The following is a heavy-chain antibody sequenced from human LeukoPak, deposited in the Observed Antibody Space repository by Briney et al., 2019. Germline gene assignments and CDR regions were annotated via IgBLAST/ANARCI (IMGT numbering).Heavy chain of an antibody. Sequence: SETLSLTCTVSGGSISSYYWSWIRQPPGKGLEWIGYIHYSGSTNYNPSLKSRVTISVDTSKNQFSLRLTSVTAADTAVYYCARDHQPGGITMIAENYWGQGTLVTVSS. CDR2: IHYSGST. V-gene: IGHV4-59*01. J-gene: IGHJ4*02. CDR3: ARDHQPGGITMIAENY. D-gene: IGHD3-22*01. CDR1: GGSISSYY.